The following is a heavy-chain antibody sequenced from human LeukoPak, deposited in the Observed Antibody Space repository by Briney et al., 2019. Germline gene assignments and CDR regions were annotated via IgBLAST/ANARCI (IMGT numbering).Heavy chain of an antibody. CDR1: ARSLSSGGYY. V-gene: IGHV4-31*03. J-gene: IGHJ4*02. CDR2: IYYSGST. CDR3: ARDVVRRGFDY. D-gene: IGHD2-21*01. Sequence: PSETLSLTCTLSARSLSSGGYYWGWIRQHPGKGLEWIGYIYYSGSTYYNPALKSRVTISVDTSRNQFSLKLSSVTAADTAVYYCARDVVRRGFDYWGQGTLVAVSS.